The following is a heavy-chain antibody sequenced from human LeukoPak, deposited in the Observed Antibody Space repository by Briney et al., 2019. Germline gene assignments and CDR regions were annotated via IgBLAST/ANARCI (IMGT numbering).Heavy chain of an antibody. D-gene: IGHD2-2*01. CDR3: ARDLGYCSSTSCYPGLRGVFDP. CDR2: INHSGST. CDR1: GGSFSGYY. V-gene: IGHV4-34*01. J-gene: IGHJ5*02. Sequence: SETLSLTCAVDGGSFSGYYWSWIRQPPGKGLEWIGEINHSGSTNYNPSLKSRVTISVDTSKNQFSLKLSSVTAADTAVYYCARDLGYCSSTSCYPGLRGVFDPWGQGTLVTVSS.